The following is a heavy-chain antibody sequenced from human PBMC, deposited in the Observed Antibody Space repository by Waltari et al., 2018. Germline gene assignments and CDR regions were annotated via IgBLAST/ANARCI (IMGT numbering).Heavy chain of an antibody. CDR2: INPSGST. CDR3: ARGSPWFDP. CDR1: GGSFSGDD. V-gene: IGHV4-34*01. J-gene: IGHJ5*02. Sequence: QVQLQQWGAGLLKPSATRALTCAVYGGSFSGDDGSWIRQPPGKGLEWIGGINPSGSTNCTPSLKSRVTISVDTSKNQFSLKLSSVTAANTAVYYCARGSPWFDPWGQGTLVTVSS.